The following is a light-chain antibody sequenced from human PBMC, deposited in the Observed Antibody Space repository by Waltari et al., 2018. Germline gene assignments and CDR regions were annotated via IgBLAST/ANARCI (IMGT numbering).Light chain of an antibody. CDR3: AAWDGSLSGYV. J-gene: IGLJ1*01. Sequence: QSVLTQPPSASGTPGQRVTISCSGSSSNIGSNYVYWYQQLPGTAPTLLIYRNNPRPSGVPDRFSGSKSGTSASLAISGLRSEDEADYYCAAWDGSLSGYVFGTGTKVTVL. V-gene: IGLV1-47*01. CDR1: SSNIGSNY. CDR2: RNN.